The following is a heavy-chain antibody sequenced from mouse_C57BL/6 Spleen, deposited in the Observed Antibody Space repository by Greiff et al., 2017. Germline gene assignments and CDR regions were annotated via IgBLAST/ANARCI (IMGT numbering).Heavy chain of an antibody. V-gene: IGHV5-12*01. D-gene: IGHD1-1*01. Sequence: EVQGVESGGGLVQPGGSLKLSCAASGFTFSDYYMYWVRQTPEKRLEWVAYISNGGGSTYYPDTVKGRFTISRDNAKNTLYLQMSRLKSEDTAMYYCARRGTTGGYFDVWGTGTTVTVSS. CDR1: GFTFSDYY. CDR2: ISNGGGST. J-gene: IGHJ1*03. CDR3: ARRGTTGGYFDV.